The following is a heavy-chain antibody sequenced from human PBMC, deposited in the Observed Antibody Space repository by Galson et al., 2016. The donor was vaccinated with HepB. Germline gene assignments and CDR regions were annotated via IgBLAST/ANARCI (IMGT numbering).Heavy chain of an antibody. D-gene: IGHD3-10*01. J-gene: IGHJ1*01. CDR1: GFTFGSYG. Sequence: SLKLSCAASGFTFGSYGMHWVRQAPGKGLEWVAVISYDAGKKDYADYVQGRFTISRDTSKNTLYLQMNSLRAEDTAVYYCAKSPLMFFGELLGYFQHWGQGTLVTVSS. V-gene: IGHV3-30*18. CDR2: ISYDAGKK. CDR3: AKSPLMFFGELLGYFQH.